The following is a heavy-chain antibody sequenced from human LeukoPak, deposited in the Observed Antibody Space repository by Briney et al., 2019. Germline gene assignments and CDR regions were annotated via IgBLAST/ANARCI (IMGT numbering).Heavy chain of an antibody. CDR3: DEVESSYGRI. CDR2: IGGSGSTS. J-gene: IGHJ4*02. Sequence: GGSLRLSPVASGLTFGNYGMNWVRQAPGQGLEWVLFIGGSGSTSYYADSVRGSFTISKDHSKNSMYLQMSSPRAEDTAIYYCDEVESSYGRIWGQGTLVTVSS. D-gene: IGHD5-18*01. CDR1: GLTFGNYG. V-gene: IGHV3-23*01.